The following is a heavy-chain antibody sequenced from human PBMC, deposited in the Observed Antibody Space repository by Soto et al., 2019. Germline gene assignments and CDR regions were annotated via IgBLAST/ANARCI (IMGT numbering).Heavy chain of an antibody. CDR1: GGSFSDYF. J-gene: IGHJ2*01. V-gene: IGHV4-34*01. D-gene: IGHD1-1*01. Sequence: QVRLQQWGAGLLKPSETLSLTCAVYGGSFSDYFWSWIRQPPGKGLEWIGEINHSGSTNYNPSLKSRVPIYVDTSKNQFSLKLSSVTAADTAVYYCAREVPSRYFDLWGRGTPVTVSS. CDR3: AREVPSRYFDL. CDR2: INHSGST.